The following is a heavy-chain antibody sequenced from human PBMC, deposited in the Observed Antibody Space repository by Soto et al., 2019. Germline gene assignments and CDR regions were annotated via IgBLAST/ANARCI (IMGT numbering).Heavy chain of an antibody. CDR1: GYSFTSYW. CDR3: ARHKRGIAAAGTRDEGYYYYMDV. Sequence: GESLKISCKGSGYSFTSYWIGWVRQMPGKGLEWMGIIYPGDSDTRYSPSFQGPVSLKADKSISTAYLQWSSLKASDTAMYYCARHKRGIAAAGTRDEGYYYYMDVWGKGTTVTVSS. D-gene: IGHD6-13*01. V-gene: IGHV5-51*01. J-gene: IGHJ6*03. CDR2: IYPGDSDT.